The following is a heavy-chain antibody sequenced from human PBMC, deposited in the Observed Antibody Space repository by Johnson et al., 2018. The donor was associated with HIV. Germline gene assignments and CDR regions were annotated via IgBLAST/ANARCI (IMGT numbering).Heavy chain of an antibody. CDR1: GFTFSSYG. V-gene: IGHV3-33*06. CDR2: IWHDGNNK. CDR3: AKSPAKDHGGNSGAFAI. J-gene: IGHJ3*02. D-gene: IGHD4-23*01. Sequence: QVQLVESGGGVVQPGRSLRLSCAASGFTFSSYGMHWVRQAPGKGLQWVAAIWHDGNNKYYADSVKGRVTVSRDNSKNTLYLQMNSLRAEDTAIYYCAKSPAKDHGGNSGAFAIWGQGTMVTVSS.